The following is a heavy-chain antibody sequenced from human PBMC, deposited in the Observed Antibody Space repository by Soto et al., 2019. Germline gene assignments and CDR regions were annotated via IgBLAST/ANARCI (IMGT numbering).Heavy chain of an antibody. J-gene: IGHJ4*02. D-gene: IGHD2-2*01. CDR1: GFTFSSYA. Sequence: GGSLRLSCAASGFTFSSYAMSWVRQAPGKGLEWVSIISGSGGNTYYADSVKGRFTISRDNSKNTLYLQMNSLRVEDTAIYYCAKGAYCSSTNCLRDYWGQGTLVTVSS. V-gene: IGHV3-23*01. CDR3: AKGAYCSSTNCLRDY. CDR2: ISGSGGNT.